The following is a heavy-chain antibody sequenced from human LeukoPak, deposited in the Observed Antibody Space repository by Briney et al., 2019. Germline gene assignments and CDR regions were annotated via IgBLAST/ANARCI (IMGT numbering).Heavy chain of an antibody. Sequence: GGSLRLSCAASGFTFDDYGMSWVRQAPGKGLEWVSGINWNGGSTGYADSVKGRFTISRDNAKNSLYLQMNSLRAEDTALYYCARATHYYESSGYDYWDQGTLVTVSS. V-gene: IGHV3-20*04. CDR1: GFTFDDYG. CDR2: INWNGGST. J-gene: IGHJ4*02. D-gene: IGHD3-22*01. CDR3: ARATHYYESSGYDY.